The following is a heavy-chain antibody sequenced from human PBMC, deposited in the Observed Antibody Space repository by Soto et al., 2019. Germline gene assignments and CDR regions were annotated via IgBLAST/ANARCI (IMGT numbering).Heavy chain of an antibody. V-gene: IGHV3-23*01. Sequence: SLRLSWAASGFTFMRYAMSWVRRAPGKGLEWVSAISGSGGSTYYADSGKGRFTISRDNSKNTLYLQMNSLRAEDTAVYYCAKVNNFWSGFFDDWGQGTMVTVSS. J-gene: IGHJ4*02. D-gene: IGHD3-3*01. CDR1: GFTFMRYA. CDR3: AKVNNFWSGFFDD. CDR2: ISGSGGST.